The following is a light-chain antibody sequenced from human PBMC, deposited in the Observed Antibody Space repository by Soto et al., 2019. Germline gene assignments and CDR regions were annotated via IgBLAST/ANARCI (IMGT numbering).Light chain of an antibody. J-gene: IGKJ4*01. CDR1: QSLLHSNGYNY. CDR2: LGS. V-gene: IGKV2-28*01. CDR3: MQALKTPLN. Sequence: DIVMTQSPLSLPVTPGEPASISCRSSQSLLHSNGYNYLDWYLQKPGQSPQLLIYLGSNRASGVTDRFSGTGSGTDFTLKISRVEAEDVGVYYCMQALKTPLNFVGGTKVDI.